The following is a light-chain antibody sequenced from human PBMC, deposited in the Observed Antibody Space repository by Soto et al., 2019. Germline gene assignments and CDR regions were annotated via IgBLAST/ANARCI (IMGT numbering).Light chain of an antibody. J-gene: IGKJ4*01. V-gene: IGKV3-11*01. CDR3: QQRSNWPWT. Sequence: EIVLTQSPATLYWSAGERATLSCRASQSVSSYLAWYQQKPGQAPRLRIYDTSNRATGIPARFSGSGSGTDFTLTISSLEPEDFAVYYCQQRSNWPWTFGGGTKVEIK. CDR1: QSVSSY. CDR2: DTS.